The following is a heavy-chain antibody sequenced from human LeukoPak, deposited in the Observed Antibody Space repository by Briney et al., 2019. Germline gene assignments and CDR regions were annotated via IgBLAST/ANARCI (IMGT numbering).Heavy chain of an antibody. CDR1: GFTFDDYA. J-gene: IGHJ6*03. CDR3: AKDKATAHYYYMDV. CDR2: ISWNSGSI. V-gene: IGHV3-9*01. D-gene: IGHD5-24*01. Sequence: PGRSLRLSCAASGFTFDDYAMHWVRQAPGKGLEWVSGISWNSGSIGYADSVKGRFTISRGNAKNSLYLQMNSLRAEDTALYYCAKDKATAHYYYMDVWGKGTTVTVSS.